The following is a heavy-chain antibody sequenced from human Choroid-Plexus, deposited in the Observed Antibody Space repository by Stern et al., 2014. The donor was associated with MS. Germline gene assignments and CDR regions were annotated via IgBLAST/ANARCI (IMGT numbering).Heavy chain of an antibody. V-gene: IGHV1-2*06. CDR3: ARQYCSGGKCHSSAYNYNGMDV. CDR2: IDPNSGGA. J-gene: IGHJ6*02. CDR1: GYSFTGYY. D-gene: IGHD2-15*01. Sequence: QLVQSGAEVKKPGASEKVSCKASGYSFTGYYIHWVRRAPGQGLEWMGRIDPNSGGANYAQRFQGGVTLTRDTSISTTYMELSSLRSDDTAIYYCARQYCSGGKCHSSAYNYNGMDVWGQGTTVTVSS.